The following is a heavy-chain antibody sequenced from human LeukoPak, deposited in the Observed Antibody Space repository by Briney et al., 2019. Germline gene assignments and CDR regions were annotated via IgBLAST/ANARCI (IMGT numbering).Heavy chain of an antibody. CDR2: ISGSGGST. D-gene: IGHD5/OR15-5a*01. J-gene: IGHJ6*03. CDR1: GFSFSSHW. V-gene: IGHV3-23*01. CDR3: AKVSNYYYYYMDV. Sequence: GGSLRLSCAASGFSFSSHWMSWVRQAPGKGLEWVSAISGSGGSTYYADSVKGRFTISRDNSKNTLYLQMNSLRAEDTAVYYCAKVSNYYYYYMDVWGKGTTVTVSS.